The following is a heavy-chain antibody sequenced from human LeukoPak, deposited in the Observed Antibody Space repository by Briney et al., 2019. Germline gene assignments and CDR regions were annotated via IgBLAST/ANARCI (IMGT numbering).Heavy chain of an antibody. CDR1: GGSISSYY. J-gene: IGHJ5*02. CDR3: ARGLSDSSGYYYGGRFDP. V-gene: IGHV4-59*01. Sequence: LETLSLTCTVSGGSISSYYWSWIRQPPGKGLEWVWYIYYSKSTNYNPSLKSRVNISGDTSKNQFSLKLSSVTAADTAVYYCARGLSDSSGYYYGGRFDPWGQGTLVTVSS. CDR2: IYYSKST. D-gene: IGHD3-22*01.